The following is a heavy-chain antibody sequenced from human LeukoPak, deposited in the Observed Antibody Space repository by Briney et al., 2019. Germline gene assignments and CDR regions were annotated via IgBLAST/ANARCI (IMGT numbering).Heavy chain of an antibody. D-gene: IGHD3-10*01. V-gene: IGHV3-48*03. CDR3: ARGYYGSAYYFDY. CDR1: GFTFSSLQ. J-gene: IGHJ4*02. CDR2: ISGSGSTI. Sequence: GGSLRLSCAASGFTFSSLQMNWVRQAPGKGLEWVSHISGSGSTIYYADSVKGRFTISRDNAKNSLYLQMNSLRAVDTAVYYCARGYYGSAYYFDYWGQGTLVTVSS.